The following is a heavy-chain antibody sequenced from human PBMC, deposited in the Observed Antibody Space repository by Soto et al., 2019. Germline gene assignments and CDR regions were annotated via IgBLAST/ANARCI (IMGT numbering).Heavy chain of an antibody. CDR2: IDHSGST. D-gene: IGHD6-19*01. V-gene: IGHV4-4*02. Sequence: QVQLQESGPGLVKPSGTLSITCAVSGGSISSTNWWNWVRQPPGKGLEWIGEIDHSGSTNYNPSLKSRVTMSVDKPKNQFSLKLSSVTAADTAVYYCVRDSGNGWKDYWGQGTLVTVSS. CDR1: GGSISSTNW. J-gene: IGHJ4*02. CDR3: VRDSGNGWKDY.